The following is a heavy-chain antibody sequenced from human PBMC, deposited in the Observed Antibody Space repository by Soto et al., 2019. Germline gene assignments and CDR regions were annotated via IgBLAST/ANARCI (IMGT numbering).Heavy chain of an antibody. CDR2: IYPGDSDT. D-gene: IGHD3-3*01. V-gene: IGHV5-51*01. Sequence: GESLKISCKGSGYSFTSYWIGWVRQMPGKGLEWMGIIYPGDSDTRYSPSFQGQVTISADKSISTAYLQWSSLKASDTAMYYCARRQYDFWSGSRWYYYGMDVWGQGTTVTVSS. J-gene: IGHJ6*02. CDR1: GYSFTSYW. CDR3: ARRQYDFWSGSRWYYYGMDV.